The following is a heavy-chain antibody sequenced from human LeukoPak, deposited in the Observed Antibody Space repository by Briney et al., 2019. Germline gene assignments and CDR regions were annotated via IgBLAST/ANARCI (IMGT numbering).Heavy chain of an antibody. CDR1: GFSFISYW. D-gene: IGHD2-2*01. CDR3: AREGYCSSTSCYAFDI. Sequence: GGSLRLSCAASGFSFISYWMNWVRQTPGKGLEWVANIKQDGSEKYYVDSVKGRFTISRDNAKKSLYLQMNSLRAEDTAVYYCAREGYCSSTSCYAFDIWGQGTMVTVSS. V-gene: IGHV3-7*01. CDR2: IKQDGSEK. J-gene: IGHJ3*02.